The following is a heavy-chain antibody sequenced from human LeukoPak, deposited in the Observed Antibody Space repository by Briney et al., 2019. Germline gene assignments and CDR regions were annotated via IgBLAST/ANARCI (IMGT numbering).Heavy chain of an antibody. D-gene: IGHD3-10*01. CDR3: ASPIDYYGSGDYYYMDV. V-gene: IGHV4-39*01. CDR1: GGSISSSSYY. CDR2: IYYSGST. J-gene: IGHJ6*03. Sequence: SETLSLTCTVSGGSISSSSYYWGWIRQPPGKGLEWIGSIYYSGSTYYNPSLKSRVTISVDTSKNQFSLKLSSVTAADTAVYYCASPIDYYGSGDYYYMDVWGKGTTVTVSS.